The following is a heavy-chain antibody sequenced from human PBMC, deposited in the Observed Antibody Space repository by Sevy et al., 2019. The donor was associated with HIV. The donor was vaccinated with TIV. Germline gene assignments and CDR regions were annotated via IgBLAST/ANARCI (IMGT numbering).Heavy chain of an antibody. Sequence: GGSLRLSCAASGLSFRSCELNWVRQAPGKGLQWISYISTGGGTIFYADSVKGRFTISRDNAKNSVFLQMNSLRAEDTAVYFCATSRRDYYNYYFDYWGHGTLVTVSS. CDR1: GLSFRSCE. CDR2: ISTGGGTI. D-gene: IGHD3-22*01. J-gene: IGHJ4*01. CDR3: ATSRRDYYNYYFDY. V-gene: IGHV3-48*03.